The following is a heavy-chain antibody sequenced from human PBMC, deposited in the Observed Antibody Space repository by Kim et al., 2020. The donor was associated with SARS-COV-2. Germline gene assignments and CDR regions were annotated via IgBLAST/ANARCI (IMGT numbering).Heavy chain of an antibody. J-gene: IGHJ4*02. D-gene: IGHD3-10*01. CDR2: GGTK. Sequence: GGTKDYAAPVKSMFTISRDKSKNTLFLQMNSLKTEDTAVYYCTTGVSTFDSWGQGTLVTVSS. V-gene: IGHV3-15*01. CDR3: TTGVSTFDS.